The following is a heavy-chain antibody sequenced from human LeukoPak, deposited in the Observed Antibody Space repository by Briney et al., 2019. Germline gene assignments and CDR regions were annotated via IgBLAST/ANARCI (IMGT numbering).Heavy chain of an antibody. J-gene: IGHJ4*02. CDR3: AKDKWDYVWGSHLFDY. CDR1: GFTFDDYA. V-gene: IGHV3-9*01. CDR2: ISWNSGSI. Sequence: GRSLRLSCAASGFTFDDYAMHWVRQAPGKGLEWVSGISWNSGSIGYADSVKGRFTISRDNAKNSLYLQMNSLRAEDTALYYCAKDKWDYVWGSHLFDYWGQGTQVTVSS. D-gene: IGHD3-16*01.